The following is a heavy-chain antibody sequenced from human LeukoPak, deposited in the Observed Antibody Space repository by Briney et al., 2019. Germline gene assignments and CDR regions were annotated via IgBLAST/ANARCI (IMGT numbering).Heavy chain of an antibody. J-gene: IGHJ4*02. CDR3: ARTAGRTFDY. D-gene: IGHD6-6*01. CDR2: INPNSGDT. CDR1: GYTFTGYH. V-gene: IGHV1-2*06. Sequence: ASVKVSCKASGYTFTGYHMHWVRQAPGQGLEWMGRINPNSGDTNYAQKFQGRVAMTRDTSISTAFMELTRLRSDDTAVYYCARTAGRTFDYWGQGTLVTVSS.